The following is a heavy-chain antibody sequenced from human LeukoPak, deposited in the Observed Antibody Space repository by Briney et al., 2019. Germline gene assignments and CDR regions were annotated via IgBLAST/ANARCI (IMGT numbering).Heavy chain of an antibody. V-gene: IGHV4-34*01. J-gene: IGHJ5*02. CDR3: ASGDSYGSNWFDP. CDR2: INHSGST. D-gene: IGHD5-18*01. Sequence: SETLSLTCAVYGGSFSGYYWSWIRQPPGKGLEWIGEINHSGSTNYNPSLKSRVTISVDTSKNQFSLKLSSVTAADTAVYYCASGDSYGSNWFDPWGQGTLVTVSS. CDR1: GGSFSGYY.